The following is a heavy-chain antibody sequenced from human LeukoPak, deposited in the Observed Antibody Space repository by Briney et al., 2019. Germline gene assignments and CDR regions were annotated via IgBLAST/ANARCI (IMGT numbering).Heavy chain of an antibody. CDR2: IYYSGST. CDR1: GGSISSSSYY. CDR3: TRGSIAYYYMDV. Sequence: SETLSLTCTVSGGSISSSSYYWGWIRQPPGKGLEWIGNIYYSGSTNYNPSLKSRVTISVDTSKNQFSLKLSSVTAADTAVYYCTRGSIAYYYMDVWGKGTTVAISS. V-gene: IGHV4-61*05. J-gene: IGHJ6*03. D-gene: IGHD3-22*01.